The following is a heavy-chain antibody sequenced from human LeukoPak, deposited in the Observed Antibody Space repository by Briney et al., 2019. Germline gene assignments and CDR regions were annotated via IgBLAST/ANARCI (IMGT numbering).Heavy chain of an antibody. J-gene: IGHJ2*01. D-gene: IGHD1-26*01. V-gene: IGHV4-59*01. CDR3: AYAPVGAAWYFDL. CDR1: GGSISTYY. Sequence: PSETLSLTCTVSGGSISTYYWSWIRQPPGKGLEWIGYIYYSGSTNYNPSLKSRVTISVDTSKNQFSLKLSSVTAADTAVYYCAYAPVGAAWYFDLWGRGTLVTVYS. CDR2: IYYSGST.